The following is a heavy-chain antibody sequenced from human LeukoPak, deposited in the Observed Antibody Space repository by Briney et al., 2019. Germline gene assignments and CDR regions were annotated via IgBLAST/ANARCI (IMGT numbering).Heavy chain of an antibody. CDR3: ARGTVPAALYYYYMDV. D-gene: IGHD2-2*01. J-gene: IGHJ6*03. CDR1: GYTFTGYY. CDR2: INPNSGGT. V-gene: IGHV1-2*02. Sequence: ASVKVSCKASGYTFTGYYMHWVRQAPGQGFEWMGWINPNSGGTNYAQKFQGRVTMTRDTSISTAYMELSRLRSDDTAVYYCARGTVPAALYYYYMDVWGKGTTVTVPS.